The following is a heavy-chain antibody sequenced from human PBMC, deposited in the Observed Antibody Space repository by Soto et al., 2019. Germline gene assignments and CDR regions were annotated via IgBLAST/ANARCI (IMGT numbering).Heavy chain of an antibody. D-gene: IGHD5-12*01. J-gene: IGHJ4*02. CDR1: GGSISRYY. CDR3: ARRGSGYEWYYFDY. V-gene: IGHV4-59*12. CDR2: IFYSGST. Sequence: QVQLQESGPGLVKPSETLSLTCTVSGGSISRYYWSWIRQPPGKGLEWIGYIFYSGSTNYNPSLKSRVTMSVDTSKHQVSLRLSPVTAVDTAVYSCARRGSGYEWYYFDYWGQGTLVTVSS.